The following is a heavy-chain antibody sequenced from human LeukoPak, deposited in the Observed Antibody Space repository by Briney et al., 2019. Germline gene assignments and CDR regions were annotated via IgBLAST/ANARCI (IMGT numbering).Heavy chain of an antibody. CDR3: ARLSGPLGFCSGGSCYSDWYFDL. D-gene: IGHD2-15*01. CDR1: GGSFSGYY. Sequence: SETLSLTCAVYGGSFSGYYWSWIRQPPGKGLEWIGYIYYSGSTNYNPSLKSRVSISVDTSKNHFSLKLTSVTAADAAVFYCARLSGPLGFCSGGSCYSDWYFDLWGRGTLVTVSS. CDR2: IYYSGST. J-gene: IGHJ2*01. V-gene: IGHV4-59*08.